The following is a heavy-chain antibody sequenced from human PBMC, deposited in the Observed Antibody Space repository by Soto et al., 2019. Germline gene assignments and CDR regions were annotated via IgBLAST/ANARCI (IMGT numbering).Heavy chain of an antibody. V-gene: IGHV1-3*04. CDR3: AREPLCGGRCYDNYFDP. CDR2: INIGNGNT. Sequence: GASVKVSCKASGYTFTCYYMHWVRHAPGQGLEWMGWINIGNGNTTYSQKFQGRVTITRETSASTAYMELTSLRSEDTAVYYCAREPLCGGRCYDNYFDPWGQGTLVTVSS. J-gene: IGHJ5*02. CDR1: GYTFTCYY. D-gene: IGHD2-15*01.